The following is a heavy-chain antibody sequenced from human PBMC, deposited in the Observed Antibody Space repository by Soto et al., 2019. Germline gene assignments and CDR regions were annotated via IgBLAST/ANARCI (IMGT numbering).Heavy chain of an antibody. J-gene: IGHJ5*02. V-gene: IGHV4-59*01. CDR3: ARAHAVDGAGWWFDP. Sequence: SETLSLTCTVSGGSISSYYWSWIRQPPGKGLEWIGYIYYSGSTNYNPSLKSRVTISIDTSKSHFSLKLSSLTAADTAVYYCARAHAVDGAGWWFDPWGQGTLVTVSS. CDR2: IYYSGST. CDR1: GGSISSYY. D-gene: IGHD6-19*01.